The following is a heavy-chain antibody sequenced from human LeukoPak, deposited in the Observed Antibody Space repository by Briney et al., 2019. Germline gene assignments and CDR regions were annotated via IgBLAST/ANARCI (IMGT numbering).Heavy chain of an antibody. Sequence: GASVKVSCKASGYTFTSYYMHWVRQAPGQGLEWMGIINPSGGSTSYAQKFQGRVTMTRDTSTSTVYMELSSLRSEDTAVYYCARDRREALLNIVATIPEYWGQGTLVTVSS. V-gene: IGHV1-46*01. CDR2: INPSGGST. CDR1: GYTFTSYY. J-gene: IGHJ4*02. D-gene: IGHD5-12*01. CDR3: ARDRREALLNIVATIPEY.